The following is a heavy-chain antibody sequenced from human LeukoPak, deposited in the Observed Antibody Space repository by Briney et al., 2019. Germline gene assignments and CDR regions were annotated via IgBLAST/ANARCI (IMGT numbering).Heavy chain of an antibody. V-gene: IGHV3-11*01. CDR2: ISSSGSTI. CDR3: ARGTLVATVPGFDY. J-gene: IGHJ4*02. CDR1: GFTFGDYY. Sequence: GGSLRLSCAASGFTFGDYYMSWIRQAPGKGLEWVSYISSSGSTIYYADSVKGRFTISRDNAKNSLYLQMNRLRAEDTAVYYCARGTLVATVPGFDYWGQGTLVTVSS. D-gene: IGHD5-12*01.